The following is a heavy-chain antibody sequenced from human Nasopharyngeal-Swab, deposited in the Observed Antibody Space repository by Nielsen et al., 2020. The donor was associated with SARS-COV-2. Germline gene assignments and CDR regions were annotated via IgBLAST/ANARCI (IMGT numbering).Heavy chain of an antibody. CDR3: AGPFGVVIPYYMDV. CDR2: IDHSGTT. Sequence: SETLSLTCEVYAGSFAGYSWSWIRQPPGKGLEWIGEIDHSGTTNYNPSLKSRVTISIDTSKNQFSLKVNSVTAADTAVYYCAGPFGVVIPYYMDVWGKGTTVIVSS. J-gene: IGHJ6*03. V-gene: IGHV4-34*01. CDR1: AGSFAGYS. D-gene: IGHD3-3*01.